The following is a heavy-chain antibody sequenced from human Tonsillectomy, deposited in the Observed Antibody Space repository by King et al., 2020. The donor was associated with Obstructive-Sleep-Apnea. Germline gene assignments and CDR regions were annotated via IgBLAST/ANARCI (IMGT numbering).Heavy chain of an antibody. J-gene: IGHJ4*02. Sequence: QLVQSGAEVKKIGASVKVSCKTSGYPFNSNDINWVRQATGQGLEWMGWMNPHSGNAGYAQKFQGRVTMTRDTSINTAYMELNSLRSEDTAVYYCARVLGYCSNINWGAVAYWGQGTLVTVSS. D-gene: IGHD2-2*01. V-gene: IGHV1-8*01. CDR2: MNPHSGNA. CDR3: ARVLGYCSNINWGAVAY. CDR1: GYPFNSND.